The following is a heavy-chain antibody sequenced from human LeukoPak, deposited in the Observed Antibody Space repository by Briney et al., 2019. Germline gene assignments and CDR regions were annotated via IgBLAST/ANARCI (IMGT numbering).Heavy chain of an antibody. V-gene: IGHV3-21*04. CDR1: GFTFSSYS. CDR2: ISNSSSYI. Sequence: GGSLRLSCAASGFTFSSYSMNWVRQAPGKGLEWVSSISNSSSYIYYADSVKGRFTISRDNSKNTLYLQMNSLRAEDTAVYYCARVRGVTTYDYWGQGTLVTVSS. J-gene: IGHJ4*02. D-gene: IGHD3-10*01. CDR3: ARVRGVTTYDY.